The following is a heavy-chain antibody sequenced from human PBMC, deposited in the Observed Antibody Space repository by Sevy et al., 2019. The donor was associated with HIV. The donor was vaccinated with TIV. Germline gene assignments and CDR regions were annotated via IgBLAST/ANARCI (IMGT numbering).Heavy chain of an antibody. CDR3: ATHRRRDGYSYGAFDI. Sequence: GGSLRLSCAASGFTFSNYALSWVRQAPGKGLEWVSAVSGGGGKTYYADSVKGRFTISRDTSNNTLFLHMNSLRAEDTAVYYCATHRRRDGYSYGAFDIWGQGTMVTVSS. CDR2: VSGGGGKT. D-gene: IGHD4-4*01. J-gene: IGHJ3*02. CDR1: GFTFSNYA. V-gene: IGHV3-23*01.